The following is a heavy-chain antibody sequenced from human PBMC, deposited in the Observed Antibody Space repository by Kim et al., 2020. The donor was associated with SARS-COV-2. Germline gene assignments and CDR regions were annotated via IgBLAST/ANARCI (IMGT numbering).Heavy chain of an antibody. J-gene: IGHJ6*02. CDR1: GFTFSSYW. CDR3: ARDSVAVAGDYYYYGMDV. Sequence: GGSLRLSCAASGFTFSSYWMSWVRQAPGKGLEWVANIKQDGSEKYYVDSVKGRFTISRDNAKNSLYLQMNSLRAEDTAVYYCARDSVAVAGDYYYYGMDVWGQGTTVTVSS. CDR2: IKQDGSEK. D-gene: IGHD6-19*01. V-gene: IGHV3-7*03.